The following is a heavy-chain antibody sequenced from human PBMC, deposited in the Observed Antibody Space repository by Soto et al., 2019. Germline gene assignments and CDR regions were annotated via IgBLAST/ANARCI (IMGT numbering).Heavy chain of an antibody. CDR1: GFTFSDYY. CDR2: ISSSGSTI. Sequence: GGSLRLSCAASGFTFSDYYMSWIRQAPGKGLEWVSYISSSGSTIYYADSVKGRFTISRDNAKNSLYLQMNSLRAEDTAVYYCARGRGWGWNYASWFDPWGQGTLVTVSS. CDR3: ARGRGWGWNYASWFDP. J-gene: IGHJ5*02. V-gene: IGHV3-11*01. D-gene: IGHD1-7*01.